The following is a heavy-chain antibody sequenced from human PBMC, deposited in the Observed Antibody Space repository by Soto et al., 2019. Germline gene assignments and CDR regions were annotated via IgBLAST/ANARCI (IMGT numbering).Heavy chain of an antibody. CDR2: IHYSGST. J-gene: IGHJ6*02. CDR3: ARDSGSSWYEDGMDV. CDR1: GGSVSSGSYY. Sequence: QVQLQESGPGLVKPSETLSLTCTVSGGSVSSGSYYWSWIRQPPGKGLEWIGYIHYSGSTNYNPSLKSRVTISVDTSKNQFSLKLSSVTAADTAVYYCARDSGSSWYEDGMDVWGQGTTVTVSS. D-gene: IGHD6-13*01. V-gene: IGHV4-61*01.